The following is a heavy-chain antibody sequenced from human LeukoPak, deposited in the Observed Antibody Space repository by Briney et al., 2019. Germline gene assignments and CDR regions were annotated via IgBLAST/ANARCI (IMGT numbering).Heavy chain of an antibody. D-gene: IGHD3-3*01. V-gene: IGHV3-23*01. CDR2: ISGSGGST. Sequence: GGSLRLSCAASGFSFSTYAMSWVRQAPGKGLEWVSDISGSGGSTYYADSVKGRFTISRDNSKNTLYLQMNSLRAEDTALYYCAKDAKRNYDFWDRFDYWGQGTLVTVSS. CDR3: AKDAKRNYDFWDRFDY. CDR1: GFSFSTYA. J-gene: IGHJ4*02.